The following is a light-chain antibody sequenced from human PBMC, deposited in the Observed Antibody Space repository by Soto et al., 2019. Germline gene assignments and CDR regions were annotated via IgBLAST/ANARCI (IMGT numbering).Light chain of an antibody. CDR2: GAS. V-gene: IGKV3-20*01. Sequence: EIVLTQSPGTLSLSPGERATLSCRASQSVSSSYLAWYQQKPGQAPRHLIYGASSRATGIPDRISGSGSGTDFTLTISRLEPEDFAVYYCQQYGSSPWTFGQGTKVDIK. CDR3: QQYGSSPWT. J-gene: IGKJ1*01. CDR1: QSVSSSY.